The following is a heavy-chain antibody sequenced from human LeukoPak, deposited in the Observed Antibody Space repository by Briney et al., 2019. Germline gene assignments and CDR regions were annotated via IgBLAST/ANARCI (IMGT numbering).Heavy chain of an antibody. Sequence: GGSLRLSCAASGFTFSNYGMHWVRQAPGKGLEWVAVIWYDGNEKYYVDSVKGRFTISRDNSKNTLYLQMSSLRAEDTAVYYCASQDSSGYPYYFDYWGQGTLVTVSS. D-gene: IGHD3-22*01. J-gene: IGHJ4*02. CDR2: IWYDGNEK. V-gene: IGHV3-33*01. CDR3: ASQDSSGYPYYFDY. CDR1: GFTFSNYG.